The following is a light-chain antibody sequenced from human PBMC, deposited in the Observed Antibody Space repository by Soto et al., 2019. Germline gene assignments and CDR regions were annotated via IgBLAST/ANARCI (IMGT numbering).Light chain of an antibody. Sequence: ALTQPRSVSGSPGQSVNIPCPGTNNDVGFYNYVSWYQQQLGKAPKLLIYDVNKRPSGVPPRFSGSKSANTASLTISGLQAADEADYYCNSYAGGLVLFGGGTKVTVL. V-gene: IGLV2-11*01. CDR2: DVN. CDR1: NNDVGFYNY. CDR3: NSYAGGLVL. J-gene: IGLJ2*01.